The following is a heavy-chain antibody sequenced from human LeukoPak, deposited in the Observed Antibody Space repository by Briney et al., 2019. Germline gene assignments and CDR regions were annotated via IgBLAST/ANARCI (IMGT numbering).Heavy chain of an antibody. V-gene: IGHV4-39*01. CDR1: GGSISISNYY. CDR2: ISYSGT. D-gene: IGHD1-26*01. CDR3: ARRTSNPVGAIDY. J-gene: IGHJ4*02. Sequence: RSSETLSLTCTVSGGSISISNYYWGWIRQPPWRGLEWIGSISYSGTYYNPSLKSRLTISVDTSKNHFSLNLRSVTAADTAVYYCARRTSNPVGAIDYWGQGTLVTVSS.